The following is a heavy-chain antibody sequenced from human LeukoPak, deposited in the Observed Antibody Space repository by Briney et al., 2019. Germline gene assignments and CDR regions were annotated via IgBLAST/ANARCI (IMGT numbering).Heavy chain of an antibody. D-gene: IGHD1-26*01. CDR2: INSDGSST. CDR3: AKGEVGATLPLFAFDI. Sequence: GGSLRLSCAASGFTFSSYWMHWVRQAPGKGLVWVSRINSDGSSTSYADSVKGRFTISRDNSKNTLYLQMNSLRAEDTAVYYCAKGEVGATLPLFAFDIWGQGTMVTVSS. J-gene: IGHJ3*02. CDR1: GFTFSSYW. V-gene: IGHV3-74*01.